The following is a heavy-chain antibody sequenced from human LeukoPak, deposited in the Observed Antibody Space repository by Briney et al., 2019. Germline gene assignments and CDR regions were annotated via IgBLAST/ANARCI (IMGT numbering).Heavy chain of an antibody. CDR3: ARDPHRQLSYFYYMDI. V-gene: IGHV3-30-3*01. J-gene: IGHJ6*03. CDR2: LSYDGNNE. D-gene: IGHD6-13*01. Sequence: PGRSLRLSCAASGFTFSSFAMYWVRQAPGKGLEWLAVLSYDGNNEYYADSVKGRFTVSRDNSKNMLFLEMNSLRVDDTAVYFCARDPHRQLSYFYYMDIWGKGTTVTVSS. CDR1: GFTFSSFA.